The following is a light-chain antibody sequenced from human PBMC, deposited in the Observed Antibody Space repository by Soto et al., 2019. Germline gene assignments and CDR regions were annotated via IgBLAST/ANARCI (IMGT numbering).Light chain of an antibody. CDR3: SSYTTRSTWV. V-gene: IGLV2-14*01. J-gene: IGLJ2*01. CDR1: SSDVGGYNY. CDR2: VVS. Sequence: QSALTQPASVSGSPGQSITISCTGTSSDVGGYNYVSWYQQHPGKAPKLIIYVVSNRPSGVSDRFSGSKSDNTASLTISGLQAEDEADYYCSSYTTRSTWVFGGGTKLTGL.